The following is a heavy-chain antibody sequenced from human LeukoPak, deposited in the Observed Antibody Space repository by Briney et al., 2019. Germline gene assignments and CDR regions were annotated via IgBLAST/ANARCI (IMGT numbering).Heavy chain of an antibody. CDR3: AKADSSGWYGTDY. V-gene: IGHV3-9*01. D-gene: IGHD6-13*01. J-gene: IGHJ4*02. CDR2: ISWNSGSI. CDR1: GFTFDDYA. Sequence: GGSLRLSCAASGFTFDDYAMHWVRQAPGKGLEWVSGISWNSGSIGYADSVKGRFTISRDNAKNSLYLQMNSLRAEDTALYYCAKADSSGWYGTDYWGQGTLVTVSS.